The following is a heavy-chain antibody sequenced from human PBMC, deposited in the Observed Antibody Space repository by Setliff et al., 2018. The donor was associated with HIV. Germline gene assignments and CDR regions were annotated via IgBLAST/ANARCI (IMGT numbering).Heavy chain of an antibody. V-gene: IGHV1-69*05. CDR2: IIPISGTA. J-gene: IGHJ5*02. CDR3: ARDFGGYCSSMSCPGLFDP. D-gene: IGHD2-2*01. CDR1: GGPFTSSS. Sequence: VKVSCKASGGPFTSSSIGWVRQAPGQGLEWMGGIIPISGTANYAQKFWGRVTITTHESTSTAYMELSSLRSEDTAVYYCARDFGGYCSSMSCPGLFDPWGQGTLVTVSS.